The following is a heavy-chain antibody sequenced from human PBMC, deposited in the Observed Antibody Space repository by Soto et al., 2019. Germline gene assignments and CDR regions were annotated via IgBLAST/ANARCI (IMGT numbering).Heavy chain of an antibody. V-gene: IGHV4-30-4*01. J-gene: IGHJ5*02. Sequence: QVQLQESGPGLVKPSQTLSLTCTVSGGSVTSDNYYWSWIRQPPGQGLEWIGYIYYTGGTNYNPSLQSRVSISLDTSKNQFSLSVGSMTAADTAVYYCARAVENSSSLQNWFDPWGQGTLVTVSA. CDR1: GGSVTSDNYY. CDR3: ARAVENSSSLQNWFDP. D-gene: IGHD6-13*01. CDR2: IYYTGGT.